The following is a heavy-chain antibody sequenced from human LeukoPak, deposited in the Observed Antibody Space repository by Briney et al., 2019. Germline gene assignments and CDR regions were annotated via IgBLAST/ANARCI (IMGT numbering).Heavy chain of an antibody. J-gene: IGHJ4*02. CDR2: IGGRDGST. Sequence: GGSLRLSCAASGFTFSSYGMSWVRQAPGKGLEWVSAIGGRDGSTYYADSVKGRFTISRDNSKNTLYVQMNSLRAEDTAIYYCAKGSRDSRPYYFDYWGQGTLLTVSS. CDR1: GFTFSSYG. D-gene: IGHD5-24*01. V-gene: IGHV3-23*01. CDR3: AKGSRDSRPYYFDY.